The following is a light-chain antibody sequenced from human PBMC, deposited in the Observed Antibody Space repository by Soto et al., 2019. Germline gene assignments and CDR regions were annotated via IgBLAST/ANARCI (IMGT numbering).Light chain of an antibody. J-gene: IGKJ1*01. V-gene: IGKV1-33*01. CDR2: DAS. Sequence: DIQMLQSPSSLSASVGDRVTITCKAGQEISNYLNWYQQKPGKAPKLLIYDASNLERVVPSRFSGRGSGTDFTFTISSVQPEDFATYYCQQYDHLPRTFGLGTKVDIK. CDR1: QEISNY. CDR3: QQYDHLPRT.